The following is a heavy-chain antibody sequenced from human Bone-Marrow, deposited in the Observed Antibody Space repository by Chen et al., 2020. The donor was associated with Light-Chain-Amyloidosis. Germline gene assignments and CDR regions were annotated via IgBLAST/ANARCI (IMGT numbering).Heavy chain of an antibody. J-gene: IGHJ4*02. CDR2: VQGDGSEK. CDR3: TTEYSGAYDH. CDR1: GISFSNNW. D-gene: IGHD3-10*01. Sequence: EVQLVESGGGLVQFGESLRLSCAASGISFSNNWMSWVRQAPGKGLEWVANVQGDGSEKYYVDSVKGRFTISRDNAKNALYLQMNSLRDEDTAVYYWTTEYSGAYDHWGQPPLPT. V-gene: IGHV3-7*05.